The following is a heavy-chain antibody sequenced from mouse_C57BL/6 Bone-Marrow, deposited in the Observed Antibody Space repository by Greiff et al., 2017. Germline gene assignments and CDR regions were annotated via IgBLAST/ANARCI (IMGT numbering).Heavy chain of an antibody. CDR1: GYTFTSYW. CDR2: IDPSDSYT. Sequence: VQLQQPGAELVKPGASVKLSCKASGYTFTSYWMQWVKQRPGQGLEWIGEIDPSDSYTNYNQKFKGKATLTVDTSSSTAYMQLSSLTSEDSAVYYCARGDYYGSPYAIDYWGQGTSVTVSS. D-gene: IGHD1-1*01. CDR3: ARGDYYGSPYAIDY. J-gene: IGHJ4*01. V-gene: IGHV1-50*01.